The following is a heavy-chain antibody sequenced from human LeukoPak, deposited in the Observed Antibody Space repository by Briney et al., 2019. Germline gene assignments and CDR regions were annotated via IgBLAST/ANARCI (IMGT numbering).Heavy chain of an antibody. CDR1: GYTFTCYY. CDR2: INPNSGGT. J-gene: IGHJ6*03. D-gene: IGHD3-3*01. V-gene: IGHV1-2*02. Sequence: GASVKVSCKASGYTFTCYYMHWVRQAPGQGLEWMGWINPNSGGTNYAQKFQGRVTMTRDTSISTAYMELSRLRSDDTAVYYCARGNYDFWSGYAPPYYYYYYMDVWGKGTTVTVSS. CDR3: ARGNYDFWSGYAPPYYYYYYMDV.